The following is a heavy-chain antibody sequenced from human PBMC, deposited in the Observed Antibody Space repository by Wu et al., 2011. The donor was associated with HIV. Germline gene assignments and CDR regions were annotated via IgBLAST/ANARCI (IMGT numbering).Heavy chain of an antibody. CDR2: IIAIFGTA. D-gene: IGHD2-2*01. V-gene: IGHV1-69*14. J-gene: IGHJ5*02. Sequence: QVQPVQSGAEVKKPGSSVKVSCKASGGTFNSYAISWVRQAPGQGLEWMGGIIAIFGTANYAQKFQGRVTITADKSTTTTYMELNNLRSEDTAVYYCATVSGSTSFARWGQGTLVTVSS. CDR1: GGTFNSYA. CDR3: ATVSGSTSFAR.